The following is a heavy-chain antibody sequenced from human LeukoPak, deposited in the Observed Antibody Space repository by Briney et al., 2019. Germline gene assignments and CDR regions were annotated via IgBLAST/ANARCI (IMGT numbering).Heavy chain of an antibody. V-gene: IGHV3-11*01. CDR2: ISSSGSTI. D-gene: IGHD4-17*01. CDR1: GFTFSDYY. CDR3: ARGTTVTSYYFDY. J-gene: IGHJ4*02. Sequence: GGSLRLSCAASGFTFSDYYMSWIRQAPGKGLEWVSYISSSGSTIYYADSVKGRFTISRDNAKNSLYLQINSLRAEDTAVYYCARGTTVTSYYFDYWGQGTLVTVSS.